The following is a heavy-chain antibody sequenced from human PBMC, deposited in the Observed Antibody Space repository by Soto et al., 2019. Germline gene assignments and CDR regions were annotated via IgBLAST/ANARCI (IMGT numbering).Heavy chain of an antibody. CDR2: IYPGDSDT. V-gene: IGHV5-51*01. CDR1: GYSFTSYW. CDR3: ARVQYCSSTSCYFGNYYYYYGMDV. D-gene: IGHD2-2*01. J-gene: IGHJ6*02. Sequence: GESLKISCKGSGYSFTSYWIGWVRQMPGKGLEWMGIIYPGDSDTSYSPSFQGQVTISADKSISTAYLQWSSLKASDTALYYFARVQYCSSTSCYFGNYYYYYGMDVWGQGTTVTVSS.